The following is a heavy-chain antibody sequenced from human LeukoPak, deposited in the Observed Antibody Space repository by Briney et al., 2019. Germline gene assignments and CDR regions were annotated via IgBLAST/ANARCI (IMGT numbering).Heavy chain of an antibody. CDR3: AREAAAAGENYFDY. V-gene: IGHV1-2*02. D-gene: IGHD6-13*01. J-gene: IGHJ4*02. CDR2: INPKSGGT. CDR1: GYTFTGYY. Sequence: ASVKVSCKASGYTFTGYYMHWVRQAPGQGLEWMGWINPKSGGTNYAQRFQGRVTMTRDTSISTAYMELSRLRSDDTAVYYCAREAAAAGENYFDYWGQGTLVTVSS.